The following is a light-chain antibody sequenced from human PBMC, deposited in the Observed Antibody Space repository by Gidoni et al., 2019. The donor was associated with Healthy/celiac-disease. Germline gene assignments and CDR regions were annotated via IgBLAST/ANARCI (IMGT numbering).Light chain of an antibody. CDR3: CSYAGSYPFV. V-gene: IGLV2-11*01. Sequence: PDRFSGSKSGNTASLTISGLQAEDEADYYCCSYAGSYPFVFGTGTKVTVL. J-gene: IGLJ1*01.